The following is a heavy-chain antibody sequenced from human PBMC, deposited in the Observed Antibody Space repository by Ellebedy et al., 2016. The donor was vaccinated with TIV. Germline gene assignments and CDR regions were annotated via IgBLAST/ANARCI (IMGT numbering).Heavy chain of an antibody. D-gene: IGHD3-22*01. CDR3: ARSLNYYDSSGEGY. J-gene: IGHJ4*02. V-gene: IGHV4-59*01. Sequence: SETLSLXXTVSGGSISSYYWSWIRQPPGKGLEWIGYIYYSGSTNYNPSLKSRVTISVDTSKNQFSLKLSSVTAADTAVYYCARSLNYYDSSGEGYWGQGTLVTVSS. CDR2: IYYSGST. CDR1: GGSISSYY.